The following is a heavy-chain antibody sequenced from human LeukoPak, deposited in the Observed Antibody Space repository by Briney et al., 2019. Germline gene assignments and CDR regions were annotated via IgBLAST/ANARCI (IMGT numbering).Heavy chain of an antibody. Sequence: SQTLSLTCAISGDSVSSNSAAWNWIRQSPSRGLEWLGRTYYRSKWYYDYAVAVKSRISINPDTSKNQFSLQLSSVTPEDTAAYYCARDPVGGSTIFDYCGQGTLVTVSS. CDR3: ARDPVGGSTIFDY. CDR1: GDSVSSNSAA. V-gene: IGHV6-1*01. D-gene: IGHD1-26*01. CDR2: TYYRSKWYY. J-gene: IGHJ4*02.